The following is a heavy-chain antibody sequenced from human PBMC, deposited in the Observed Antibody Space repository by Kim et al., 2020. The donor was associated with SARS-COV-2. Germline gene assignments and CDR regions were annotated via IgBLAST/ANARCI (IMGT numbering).Heavy chain of an antibody. D-gene: IGHD2-2*01. J-gene: IGHJ6*02. CDR2: IYYSGST. Sequence: SETLSLTCTVSGGSISSSSYYWGWIRQPPGKGLEWIGSIYYSGSTYYNPSLKSRVTISVDTSKNQFSLKLSSVTAADTAVYYCARSPLVVTRGYGMDVWGQGTTVTVSS. V-gene: IGHV4-39*01. CDR3: ARSPLVVTRGYGMDV. CDR1: GGSISSSSYY.